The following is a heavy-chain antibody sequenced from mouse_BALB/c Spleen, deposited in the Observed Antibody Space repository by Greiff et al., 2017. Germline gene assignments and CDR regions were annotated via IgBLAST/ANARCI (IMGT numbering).Heavy chain of an antibody. D-gene: IGHD1-1*01. J-gene: IGHJ1*01. CDR1: GFTFSSFG. CDR2: ISSGSSTI. CDR3: ARSGSSPYWYFDV. V-gene: IGHV5-17*02. Sequence: EVQGVESGGGLVQPGGSRKLSCAASGFTFSSFGMHWVRQAPEKGLEWVAYISSGSSTIYYADTVKGRFTISRDNPKNTLFLQMTSLRSEDTAMYYCARSGSSPYWYFDVWGAGTTVTVSS.